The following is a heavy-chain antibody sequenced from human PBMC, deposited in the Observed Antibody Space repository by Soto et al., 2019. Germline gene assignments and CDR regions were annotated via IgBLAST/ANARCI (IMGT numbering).Heavy chain of an antibody. V-gene: IGHV3-23*01. J-gene: IGHJ3*02. CDR3: AKLFYYYDSSGYYQSDAFDI. Sequence: GGSLILSRAASGFSFSSYAMSWVRQAPGKGLEWVSAISGSGGSTYYADSVKGRFTISRDNSKNTLYLQMNSLRAEDTAVYYCAKLFYYYDSSGYYQSDAFDIWGQGTMVTVSS. CDR2: ISGSGGST. CDR1: GFSFSSYA. D-gene: IGHD3-22*01.